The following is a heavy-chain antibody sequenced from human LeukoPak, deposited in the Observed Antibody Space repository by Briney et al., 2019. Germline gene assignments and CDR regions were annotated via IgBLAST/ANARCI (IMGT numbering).Heavy chain of an antibody. CDR1: GFTVSDNY. D-gene: IGHD6-19*01. J-gene: IGHJ4*02. CDR3: AGQYAYLIAVAGEAVM. CDR2: IYSGGST. Sequence: GGSLRLSCAASGFTVSDNYMSWVRQAPGKGLERVSIIYSGGSTYYADSLKGRFTISRDNSKNTLYLQMNSLRAEDTAVYYCAGQYAYLIAVAGEAVMWGQGTLVTVSS. V-gene: IGHV3-66*04.